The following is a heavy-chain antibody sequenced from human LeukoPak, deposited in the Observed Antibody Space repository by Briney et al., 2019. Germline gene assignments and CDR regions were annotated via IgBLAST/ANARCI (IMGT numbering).Heavy chain of an antibody. V-gene: IGHV1-2*02. CDR1: RYIFTDYY. Sequence: ASVKVSCKASRYIFTDYYMQWVRQAPGQRLEWMGWINPNSGGTYYAQKFQGRVTLTRDTSITTAYMELSRLRSDDTAVYYCVREIRAISVSADWGQGTLVTVSS. CDR3: VREIRAISVSAD. CDR2: INPNSGGT. D-gene: IGHD2-8*01. J-gene: IGHJ4*02.